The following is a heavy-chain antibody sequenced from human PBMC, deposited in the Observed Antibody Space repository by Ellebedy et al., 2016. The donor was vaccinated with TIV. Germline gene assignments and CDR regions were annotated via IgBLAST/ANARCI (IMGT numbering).Heavy chain of an antibody. D-gene: IGHD5-18*01. CDR2: IWYDGSNK. J-gene: IGHJ6*02. CDR3: ARANTAMVRRNHMDV. Sequence: PGGSLRLSCAASGFTFSNYGMHWVRQAPGKGLEWVAVIWYDGSNKYYADSVKGQFTISRDNSKNTLYLQMNSLRAEDTAVYYCARANTAMVRRNHMDVWGQGTTVTVSS. CDR1: GFTFSNYG. V-gene: IGHV3-33*01.